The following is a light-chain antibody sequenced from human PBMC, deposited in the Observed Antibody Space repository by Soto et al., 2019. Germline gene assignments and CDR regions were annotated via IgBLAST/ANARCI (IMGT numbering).Light chain of an antibody. CDR2: DVS. CDR1: QSVRSN. J-gene: IGKJ5*01. V-gene: IGKV3-11*01. Sequence: EIVMTQSPATLSVSAGERATLSCRARQSVRSNLAWYQQKPGQAPRLLIYDVSNRATGIPARFSGSGSGTDFTLTIGSLEPEDFAVYYCQQRSNWPQITFGQGTRLENK. CDR3: QQRSNWPQIT.